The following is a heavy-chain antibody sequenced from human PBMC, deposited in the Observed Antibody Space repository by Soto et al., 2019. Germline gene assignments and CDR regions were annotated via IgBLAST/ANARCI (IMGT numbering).Heavy chain of an antibody. CDR2: IVVGSGNT. J-gene: IGHJ6*02. CDR1: GFTFTSSA. Sequence: SVKVSCTASGFTFTSSAVQWVRQARGQRLEWIGWIVVGSGNTNYAQKFQERVTITRDMSTSTAYMELSSLRPEDTAVYYCAAGPAGYYDSSGYYSLYGMDVWGQGTTVTVS. V-gene: IGHV1-58*01. D-gene: IGHD3-22*01. CDR3: AAGPAGYYDSSGYYSLYGMDV.